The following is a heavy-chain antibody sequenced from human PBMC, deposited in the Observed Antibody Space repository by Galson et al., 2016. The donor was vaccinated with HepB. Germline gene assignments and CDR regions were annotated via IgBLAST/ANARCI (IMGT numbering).Heavy chain of an antibody. V-gene: IGHV4-30-2*01. Sequence: TLSLTCAVSGGSIGSGGYSWNWIRQPPGQVLEWIGQIYDSGTTYYNPSLKSRVTMSVDRTKNQFSLKLESVTAADTAVYYCASCGYNGYGYAFDIWGQGTMVTVSS. J-gene: IGHJ3*02. CDR3: ASCGYNGYGYAFDI. CDR2: IYDSGTT. D-gene: IGHD5-12*01. CDR1: GGSIGSGGYS.